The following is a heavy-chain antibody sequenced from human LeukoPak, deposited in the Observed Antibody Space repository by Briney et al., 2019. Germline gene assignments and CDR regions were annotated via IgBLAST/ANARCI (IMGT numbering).Heavy chain of an antibody. CDR2: IYYTGST. D-gene: IGHD6-13*01. CDR3: ARNLIPEQLVLNF. J-gene: IGHJ4*02. V-gene: IGHV4-59*01. Sequence: SETLSLTCTVSGGSISNYYWNWIRQPPGKGLEWIGYIYYTGSTNYDPSLKSRVTMSVDTSKNQFSLNLKSVTPEDTAVYYCARNLIPEQLVLNFWGQGTLVTVSS. CDR1: GGSISNYY.